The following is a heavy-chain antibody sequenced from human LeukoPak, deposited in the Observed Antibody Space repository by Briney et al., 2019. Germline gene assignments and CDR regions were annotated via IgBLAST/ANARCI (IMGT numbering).Heavy chain of an antibody. CDR2: IYYSGST. CDR1: GGSISSSSYY. J-gene: IGHJ4*02. Sequence: SETLSLTCTVSGGSISSSSYYWGWIRQPPGKGLEWIGSIYYSGSTYYNPSLKSRVTISVDTSKNQFSLKLSSVTAADTAVYYCARESSGYSYGLGYWGQGTLVTVSS. CDR3: ARESSGYSYGLGY. V-gene: IGHV4-39*07. D-gene: IGHD5-18*01.